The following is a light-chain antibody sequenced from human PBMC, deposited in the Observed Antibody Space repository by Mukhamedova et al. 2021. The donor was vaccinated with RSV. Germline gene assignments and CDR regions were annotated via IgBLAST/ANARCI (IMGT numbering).Light chain of an antibody. V-gene: IGKV1-27*01. Sequence: WYQRRVHGKVPELLIYGASTLQSWVPSRFSGSGSETDFSLTINSLQPEDVATYYCQKYYTAPLTFGGGTKVEIK. CDR3: QKYYTAPLT. J-gene: IGKJ4*01. CDR2: GAS.